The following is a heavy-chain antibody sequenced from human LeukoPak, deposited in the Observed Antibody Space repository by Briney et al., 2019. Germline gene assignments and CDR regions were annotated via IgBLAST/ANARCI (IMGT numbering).Heavy chain of an antibody. CDR1: GFTVSSNY. CDR3: ARAGNTKYSSSPPGDY. J-gene: IGHJ4*02. D-gene: IGHD6-13*01. CDR2: IYSGGST. V-gene: IGHV3-53*01. Sequence: GSLRLSCAASGFTVSSNYMSWVRQAPGKGLEWVSVIYSGGSTYYADSVKGRFTISRDNSKNTLYLQMNSLRAEDTAVYYCARAGNTKYSSSPPGDYWGQGTLVTVSS.